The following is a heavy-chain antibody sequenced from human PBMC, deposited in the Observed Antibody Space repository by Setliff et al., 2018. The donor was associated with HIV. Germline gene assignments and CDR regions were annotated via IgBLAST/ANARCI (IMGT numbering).Heavy chain of an antibody. J-gene: IGHJ3*02. Sequence: SCAASGLSVSSNYMSWVRQAPGKGLEWVSVIYTGTGTYYADSVKGRFTISRDNSKNTLYLQMNTLRAEDTAIYYCAKVAGAGSQRGLNAFDIWGQGTMVTVSS. CDR1: GLSVSSNY. V-gene: IGHV3-53*01. D-gene: IGHD1-26*01. CDR3: AKVAGAGSQRGLNAFDI. CDR2: IYTGTGT.